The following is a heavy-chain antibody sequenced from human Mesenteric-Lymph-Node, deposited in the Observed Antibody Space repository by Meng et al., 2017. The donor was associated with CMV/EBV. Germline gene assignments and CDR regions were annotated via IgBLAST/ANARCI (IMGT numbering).Heavy chain of an antibody. CDR3: AKRNTVVAGPTQGMDV. Sequence: GGSLRLSCAASGFTFSAYSFNWVRQAPGKGLEWVSSITSGTTYIYYADSVKGRFTISRDNARNSLFLQMNSLRAEDTAVYYCAKRNTVVAGPTQGMDVWGQGTTVTVSS. J-gene: IGHJ6*02. CDR1: GFTFSAYS. V-gene: IGHV3-21*01. D-gene: IGHD2-2*01. CDR2: ITSGTTYI.